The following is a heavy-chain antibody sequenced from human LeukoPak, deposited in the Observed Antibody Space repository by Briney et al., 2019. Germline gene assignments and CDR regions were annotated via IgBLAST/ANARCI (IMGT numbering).Heavy chain of an antibody. V-gene: IGHV1-69*04. CDR3: ARESTGTYLDWFDP. CDR2: IIPILGIA. Sequence: SVKVSCKASGGTFSSYTISWVRQAPGQGLEWMGRIIPILGIANYAQKFQGRVAITADKSTSTAYMELSSLRSEDTAVYYCARESTGTYLDWFDPWGQGTLVTVSS. D-gene: IGHD1-1*01. CDR1: GGTFSSYT. J-gene: IGHJ5*02.